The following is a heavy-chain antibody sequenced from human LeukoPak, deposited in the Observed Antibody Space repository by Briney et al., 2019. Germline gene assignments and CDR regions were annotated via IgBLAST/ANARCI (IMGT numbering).Heavy chain of an antibody. Sequence: APVKVSCKASGYTFTGYYMHWVRQAPGQGLEWMGWINPNSGGTNYAQKFQSRVTMTRDTSISTAYMELSRLRSDDTAVYYCARGALLLWFGESNDYWGQGTLVTVSS. J-gene: IGHJ4*02. CDR3: ARGALLLWFGESNDY. CDR1: GYTFTGYY. V-gene: IGHV1-2*02. D-gene: IGHD3-10*01. CDR2: INPNSGGT.